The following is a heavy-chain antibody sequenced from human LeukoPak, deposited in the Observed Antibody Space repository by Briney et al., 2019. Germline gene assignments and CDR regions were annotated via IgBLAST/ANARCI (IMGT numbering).Heavy chain of an antibody. CDR1: GFTFSTYG. D-gene: IGHD6-13*01. V-gene: IGHV4-34*01. Sequence: GSLRLSCVASGFTFSTYGMNWVRQPPGKGLEWIGEIDRSGSTNYNPSLKSRLTISVDTSKNQFSLKLSSVTAADTAVYYCARGSAAGLAYWGQGTLVTVSS. J-gene: IGHJ4*02. CDR3: ARGSAAGLAY. CDR2: IDRSGST.